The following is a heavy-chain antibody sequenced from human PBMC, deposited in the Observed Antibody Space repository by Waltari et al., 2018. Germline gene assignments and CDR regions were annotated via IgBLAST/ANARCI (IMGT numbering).Heavy chain of an antibody. J-gene: IGHJ5*02. D-gene: IGHD1-1*01. CDR3: ARSLQLWGSSNWFAP. V-gene: IGHV4-39*07. Sequence: QLHLQESGPGLVKPSETLSLTCSVSSGSINHGDYYWVWVRQPPGKGLEWIGSIYKSDATSSRGGTYYHPSLKSRASILLDTSKNQSSLRLFSVTAPATAVYFCARSLQLWGSSNWFAPWGQGTLVIVSS. CDR2: IYKSDATSSRGGT. CDR1: SGSINHGDYY.